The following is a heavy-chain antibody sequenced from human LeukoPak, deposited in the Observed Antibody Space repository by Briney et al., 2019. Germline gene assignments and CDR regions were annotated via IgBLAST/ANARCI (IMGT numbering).Heavy chain of an antibody. CDR1: GFTFSSYW. J-gene: IGHJ4*02. V-gene: IGHV3-7*03. CDR2: IKQDGSEK. CDR3: ARDQYYSSSD. D-gene: IGHD6-19*01. Sequence: GGSLRLSCAASGFTFSSYWMHWVRQAPGKGLEWVANIKQDGSEKYYVDAVKGRFTISRDNAKKSLFLQMNSLRAEDTAVYYCARDQYYSSSDWGQGTLVTVSS.